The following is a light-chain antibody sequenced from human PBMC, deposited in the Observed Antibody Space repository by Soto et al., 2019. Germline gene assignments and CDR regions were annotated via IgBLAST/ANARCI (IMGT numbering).Light chain of an antibody. Sequence: QSALTQPASVSGSPGQSITISCTGTSSDIGRYDYVSWYQQFPGKAPKLMIYRVINRPSGVSNRFSGSKSGNTASLTISGLQAEDEADYYCSSYTSSSTQVFGTGTKLTVL. J-gene: IGLJ1*01. CDR1: SSDIGRYDY. V-gene: IGLV2-14*03. CDR2: RVI. CDR3: SSYTSSSTQV.